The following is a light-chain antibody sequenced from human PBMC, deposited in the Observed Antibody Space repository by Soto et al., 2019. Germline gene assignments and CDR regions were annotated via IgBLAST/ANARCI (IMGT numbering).Light chain of an antibody. J-gene: IGLJ2*01. V-gene: IGLV2-14*03. CDR3: SCYTNTHTLV. Sequence: QSALTQPASVSASPGQWITISCTGTSGDIGTYNFVSWYQQHPGKAPKLFVYDVTNRPSGVSNRFCGSKSGSTASVTISRHKAEDGADYYCSCYTNTHTLVFGGGTKLTVL. CDR2: DVT. CDR1: SGDIGTYNF.